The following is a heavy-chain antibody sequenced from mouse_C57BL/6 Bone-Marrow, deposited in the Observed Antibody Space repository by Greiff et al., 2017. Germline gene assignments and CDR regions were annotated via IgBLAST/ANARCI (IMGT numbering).Heavy chain of an antibody. Sequence: VQLQQSGAELVRPGASVKLSCTASGFNIKDDYMHWVKQRPEQGLEWIGWLDPENGDTEYASKFQGKATITADTSSNTAYLQLSRLTSEYPAVYYCTFYSNYYFDYWCQGTTLTVSS. D-gene: IGHD2-5*01. CDR2: LDPENGDT. V-gene: IGHV14-4*01. CDR3: TFYSNYYFDY. CDR1: GFNIKDDY. J-gene: IGHJ2*01.